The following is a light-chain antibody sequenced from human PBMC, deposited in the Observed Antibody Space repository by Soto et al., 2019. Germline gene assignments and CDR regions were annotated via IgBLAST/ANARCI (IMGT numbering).Light chain of an antibody. Sequence: EIVLTQSPGSLSLSLGERATLSCRASQSVDSAFFAWYQQTPGQPPRLLMYGASRRATGIPDRFSGSGSGTDFTLTISRLEPEDFAVYYCQQYASSLTFGQGTKVEI. J-gene: IGKJ1*01. V-gene: IGKV3-20*01. CDR3: QQYASSLT. CDR1: QSVDSAF. CDR2: GAS.